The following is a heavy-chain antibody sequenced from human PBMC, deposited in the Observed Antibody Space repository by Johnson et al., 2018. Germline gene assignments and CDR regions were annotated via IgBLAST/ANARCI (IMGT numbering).Heavy chain of an antibody. V-gene: IGHV3-33*01. CDR3: ARGIGGRGYYYYGMDV. CDR2: IWYDGSNK. D-gene: IGHD1-1*01. Sequence: VQLVESGGGVVQXGRSLRLSCAASGFTFSSYGIHWVRQAPGNGLEWVAVIWYDGSNKYYADSVKGRLTISRDNSKNTQYLQMNGLRAEDTAVYYCARGIGGRGYYYYGMDVWGQGTTVTVSS. J-gene: IGHJ6*02. CDR1: GFTFSSYG.